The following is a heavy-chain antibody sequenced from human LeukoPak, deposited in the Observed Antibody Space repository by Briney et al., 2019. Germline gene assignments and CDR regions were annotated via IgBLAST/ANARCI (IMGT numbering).Heavy chain of an antibody. Sequence: ASVKVSCKVSGYTLTELSVHWVRQAPGKGLEWMGGFDPEDGETIYAQKFQGRVTMTEDTSTDTAYMELSSLRSEDTAVYYCATAATDGSGSYNIYWGQGTLVTVS. CDR2: FDPEDGET. CDR1: GYTLTELS. D-gene: IGHD3-10*01. J-gene: IGHJ4*02. V-gene: IGHV1-24*01. CDR3: ATAATDGSGSYNIY.